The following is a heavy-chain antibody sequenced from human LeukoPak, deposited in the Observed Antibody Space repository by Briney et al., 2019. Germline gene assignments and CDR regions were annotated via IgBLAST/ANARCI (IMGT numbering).Heavy chain of an antibody. CDR3: AAAAVAVDY. CDR1: GGSISTSNYY. J-gene: IGHJ4*02. Sequence: SETLSLTCTVSGGSISTSNYYWGWIRQPPGKGLEWIGEIYHSGSTNYSPSLKSRITISVDKSKNHFSQKLTSVTAADTAIYYCAAAAVAVDYWGQGTLVTVSS. V-gene: IGHV4-61*05. CDR2: IYHSGST. D-gene: IGHD6-19*01.